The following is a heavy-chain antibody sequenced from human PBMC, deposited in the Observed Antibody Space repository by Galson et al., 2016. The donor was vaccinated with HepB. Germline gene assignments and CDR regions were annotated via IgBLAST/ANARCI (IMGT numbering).Heavy chain of an antibody. J-gene: IGHJ4*02. D-gene: IGHD1-26*01. CDR2: ISYDGSKE. V-gene: IGHV3-30*18. CDR3: AQYGASGGPGHLDF. Sequence: SLRLSCAASGFTFKDYGIHWVRQAPGKGLEWVAVISYDGSKEDSKDSVRGRFSVSRDNSRNTVNLLMNSLRVEDTALDYCAQYGASGGPGHLDFWGQGTLVIVSS. CDR1: GFTFKDYG.